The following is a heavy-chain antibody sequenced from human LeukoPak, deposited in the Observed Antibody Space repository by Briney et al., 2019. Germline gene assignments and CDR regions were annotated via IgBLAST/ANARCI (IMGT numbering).Heavy chain of an antibody. CDR3: ARAEKAVTGTLDS. Sequence: SETLSLTCTGSGDAISNYYWSWIPESPRKELGWIGHSDNRRSTIYNPTRKSRVTISTDTSKNLFSLRLTSVTAADTAVYYCARAEKAVTGTLDSWGPGTLITVSS. CDR2: SDNRRST. D-gene: IGHD6-19*01. CDR1: GDAISNYY. J-gene: IGHJ4*02. V-gene: IGHV4-59*01.